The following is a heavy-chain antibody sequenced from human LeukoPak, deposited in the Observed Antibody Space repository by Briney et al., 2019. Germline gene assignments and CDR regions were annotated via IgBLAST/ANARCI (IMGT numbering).Heavy chain of an antibody. J-gene: IGHJ6*02. CDR2: ISWDGGST. D-gene: IGHD6-13*01. CDR3: AKDMAMSRSSSWYTYYYYGMDV. Sequence: RTGGSLRLSCAASGFTFDDYTMHWVRQAPGKGLEWVSLISWDGGSTYYADSVKGRFTISRDNSKNSLYLQMNSLRTEDTALYYCAKDMAMSRSSSWYTYYYYGMDVWGQGTTVTVSS. CDR1: GFTFDDYT. V-gene: IGHV3-43*01.